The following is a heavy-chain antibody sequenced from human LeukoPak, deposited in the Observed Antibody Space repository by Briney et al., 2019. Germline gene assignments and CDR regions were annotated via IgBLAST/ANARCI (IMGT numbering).Heavy chain of an antibody. CDR1: GFPFSSFW. Sequence: GGSLRLSCAGSGFPFSSFWMHWVRQAPGKGLVWVSRINTDGSITNYADSVKGRFTISRDNAKNTVDLQMNSLRAEDTAFYYCVRSLGGRYDYWGQESLVTVSS. CDR2: INTDGSIT. J-gene: IGHJ4*02. CDR3: VRSLGGRYDY. D-gene: IGHD1-26*01. V-gene: IGHV3-74*01.